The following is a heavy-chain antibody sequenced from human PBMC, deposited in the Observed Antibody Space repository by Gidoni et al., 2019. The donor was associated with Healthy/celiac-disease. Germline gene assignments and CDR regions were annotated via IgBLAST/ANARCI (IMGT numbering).Heavy chain of an antibody. V-gene: IGHV3-11*06. Sequence: QVQLVESGGGLVKPGGSLTLSCAASGFTFSDYYMSWIRQAPGKGLEWVSYISSSSSYTNYADSVKGRFTISRDNAKNSLYLQMNSLRAEDTAVYYCAREGYYYDSSGYYDYWGQGTLVTVSS. CDR1: GFTFSDYY. J-gene: IGHJ4*02. CDR2: ISSSSSYT. CDR3: AREGYYYDSSGYYDY. D-gene: IGHD3-22*01.